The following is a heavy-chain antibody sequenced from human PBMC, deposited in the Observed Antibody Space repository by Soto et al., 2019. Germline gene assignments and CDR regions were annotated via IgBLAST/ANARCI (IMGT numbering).Heavy chain of an antibody. CDR1: GDSGGFISSSSYH. V-gene: IGHV4-39*01. Sequence: QLQLQESGPGLVKPSETLSLTCTVSGDSGGFISSSSYHWGWIRQPPGKGLEWIGNIFYSGSTYFTPSLQRRVTMSADTSKNLFSPRLTSVAAADTAVYYCARHQTYGPLDYWGQGTRVTVSS. D-gene: IGHD4-17*01. J-gene: IGHJ4*02. CDR3: ARHQTYGPLDY. CDR2: IFYSGST.